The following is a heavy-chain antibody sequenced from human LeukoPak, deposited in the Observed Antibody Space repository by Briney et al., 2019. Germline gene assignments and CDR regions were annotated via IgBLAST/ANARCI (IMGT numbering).Heavy chain of an antibody. J-gene: IGHJ5*02. V-gene: IGHV3-7*03. CDR3: AREYYDSSGYNWFDP. D-gene: IGHD3-22*01. Sequence: GGSLRLSCAASGFTFSSYWMNWARQAPGEGLEWVASINHNGNVNYYVDSVKGRFTISRDNAKNSLYLQMSNLRAEDTAVYYCAREYYDSSGYNWFDPWGQGTLVTVSS. CDR1: GFTFSSYW. CDR2: INHNGNVN.